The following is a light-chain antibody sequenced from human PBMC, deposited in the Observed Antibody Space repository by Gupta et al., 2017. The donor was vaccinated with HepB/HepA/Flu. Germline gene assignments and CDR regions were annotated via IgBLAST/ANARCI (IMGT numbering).Light chain of an antibody. CDR3: QLYGSSPTWT. J-gene: IGKJ1*01. CDR2: GAS. CDR1: QSASSSY. V-gene: IGKV3-20*01. Sequence: EIVLTQSPGTLSLSPGERATLSCRASQSASSSYLAWYQQKPGQAPRLLIYGASSRATGIPDRFSGSGSGTDFTLTISRLEPEDFAVYYCQLYGSSPTWTFGQGTKVEIK.